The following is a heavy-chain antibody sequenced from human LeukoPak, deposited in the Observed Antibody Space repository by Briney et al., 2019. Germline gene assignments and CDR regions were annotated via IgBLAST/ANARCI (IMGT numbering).Heavy chain of an antibody. CDR2: IYYTGTT. V-gene: IGHV4-39*01. CDR1: GGSISSSLYH. D-gene: IGHD3/OR15-3a*01. CDR3: ARQEIGLRSFDP. Sequence: PSETLSLTCTVSGGSISSSLYHWGWIRQSPGKNLEWLGSIYYTGTTHYNPSLKSRVTISVDTSKNQFSLNLSSVTAADTAIYYCARQEIGLRSFDPWGQGTLVTVSS. J-gene: IGHJ5*02.